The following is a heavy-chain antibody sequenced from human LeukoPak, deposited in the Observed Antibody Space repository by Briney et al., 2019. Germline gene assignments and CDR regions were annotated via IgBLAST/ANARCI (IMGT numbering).Heavy chain of an antibody. CDR1: GGSFSGYY. D-gene: IGHD6-13*01. Sequence: SETLSLTCAVCGGSFSGYYWSWIRQPPGKGLEWIGEINHSGSTNYNPSLKSRVTISVDTSKNQFSLKLSSVTAADTAVYYCARGRGYSSSWFDYWGQGTLVTVSS. CDR2: INHSGST. V-gene: IGHV4-34*01. CDR3: ARGRGYSSSWFDY. J-gene: IGHJ4*02.